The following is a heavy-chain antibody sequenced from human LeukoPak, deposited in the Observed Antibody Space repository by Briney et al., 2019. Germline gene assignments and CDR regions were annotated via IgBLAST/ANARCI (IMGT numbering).Heavy chain of an antibody. D-gene: IGHD1-26*01. CDR1: GGSISSGGYY. CDR2: IYYSGST. Sequence: SETLSLTCTVSGGSISSGGYYWSWIRQHLGKGLEWIGYIYYSGSTYYNPSLKSRVTISVDTSKNQFSLKLSSVTAADTAVYYCARDHTTNLAFDIWGQGTMVTVSS. CDR3: ARDHTTNLAFDI. J-gene: IGHJ3*02. V-gene: IGHV4-31*03.